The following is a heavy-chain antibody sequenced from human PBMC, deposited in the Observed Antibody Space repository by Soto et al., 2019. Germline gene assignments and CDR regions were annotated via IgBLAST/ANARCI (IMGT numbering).Heavy chain of an antibody. CDR1: GFAFETYA. CDR2: IDSDGGAT. V-gene: IGHV3-74*01. J-gene: IGHJ4*01. Sequence: EVQLVESGGGLVQPGGSLRLSCAASGFAFETYAMHWVRQTAGKGPEWVSRIDSDGGATAYADSVRGRFSISRDNAKNTLYLQMNSLRADDTAVYYCIKRKHMDEQWGQGTLVTVSS. CDR3: IKRKHMDEQ. D-gene: IGHD2-2*03.